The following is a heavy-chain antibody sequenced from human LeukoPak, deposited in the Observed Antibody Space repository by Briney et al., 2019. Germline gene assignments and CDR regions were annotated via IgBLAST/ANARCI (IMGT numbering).Heavy chain of an antibody. V-gene: IGHV1-69*02. Sequence: GASVKASCKASGGTFSSYTISWVRQAPGQGLKWMGRIIPILGIANYAQKFQGRVTITADKSTSTAYMELSSLRSEDTAVYYCAMTIFGVVIIAGWFDPWGQGTLVTVSS. CDR1: GGTFSSYT. CDR2: IIPILGIA. J-gene: IGHJ5*02. D-gene: IGHD3-3*01. CDR3: AMTIFGVVIIAGWFDP.